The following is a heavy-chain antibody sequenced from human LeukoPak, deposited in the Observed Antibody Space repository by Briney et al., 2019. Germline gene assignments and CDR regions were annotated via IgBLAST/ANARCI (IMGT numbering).Heavy chain of an antibody. Sequence: SETLSLTCTVSGGSISDYHWTWIRQPPGKALEYIGYIYNRGTTYYNPSLKSRVTISVDTSKNQFSLKLSSVTAADTAVYYCARDRVARGSYGMDAWGQGTTVTVSS. V-gene: IGHV4-59*01. CDR1: GGSISDYH. CDR3: ARDRVARGSYGMDA. D-gene: IGHD2-15*01. J-gene: IGHJ6*02. CDR2: IYNRGTT.